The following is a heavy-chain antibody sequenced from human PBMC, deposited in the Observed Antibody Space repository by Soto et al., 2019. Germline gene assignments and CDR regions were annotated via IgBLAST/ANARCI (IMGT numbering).Heavy chain of an antibody. Sequence: SETLSLTCAVSDGSITTSHWWSWVRQPPGKGLEWIGEIFHCGSTSSNPSLKSRVTISVDKSKNQFSLKLSSVTAADTAVYFCARTNGDLISFDYWGQGALVTVSS. CDR2: IFHCGST. D-gene: IGHD4-17*01. CDR3: ARTNGDLISFDY. V-gene: IGHV4-4*02. CDR1: DGSITTSHW. J-gene: IGHJ4*02.